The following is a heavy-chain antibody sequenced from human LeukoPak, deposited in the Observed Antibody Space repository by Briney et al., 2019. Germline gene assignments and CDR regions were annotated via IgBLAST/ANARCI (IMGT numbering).Heavy chain of an antibody. CDR3: ARDARGIVVVNWFDP. CDR1: GYTFTSYY. D-gene: IGHD2-15*01. Sequence: ASVKVSCKASGYTFTSYYMHWVRQAPGQGLEWMGIINPSGGSTSYAQKFQGRVTMTRDTSTNTVYMNLSSLRSEDTAVYYCARDARGIVVVNWFDPWGQGTPVTVSS. V-gene: IGHV1-46*01. J-gene: IGHJ5*02. CDR2: INPSGGST.